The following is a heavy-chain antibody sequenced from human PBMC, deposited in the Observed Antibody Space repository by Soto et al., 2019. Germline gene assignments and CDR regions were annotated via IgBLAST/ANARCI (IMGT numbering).Heavy chain of an antibody. CDR2: IYYSGST. CDR3: ARHQGVTGGPFDY. CDR1: GGSITGTTYY. V-gene: IGHV4-39*01. Sequence: KSSETLSLTCTVSGGSITGTTYYWGWIRQPPGKGLEWIGSIYYSGSTYYSPSLKSRVTLSVDTSKNHVSLRLSSVTAADTAVYYCARHQGVTGGPFDYWGPGTLVTVSS. J-gene: IGHJ4*02. D-gene: IGHD2-21*02.